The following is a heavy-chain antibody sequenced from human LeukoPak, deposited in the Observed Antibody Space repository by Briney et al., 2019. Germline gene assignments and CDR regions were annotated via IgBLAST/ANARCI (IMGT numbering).Heavy chain of an antibody. Sequence: KPSETLSLTCAVYGGSFSGYYWGWIRQPPGKGLEWIGSIYYGGSTYYNPSLKSRVTISVDTSMNQFSLKLSFVTTADTAVYYCARALGYCSGGSCTRGYNWFDPWGQGTLVTVPS. CDR3: ARALGYCSGGSCTRGYNWFDP. D-gene: IGHD2-15*01. CDR1: GGSFSGYY. V-gene: IGHV4-39*01. CDR2: IYYGGST. J-gene: IGHJ5*02.